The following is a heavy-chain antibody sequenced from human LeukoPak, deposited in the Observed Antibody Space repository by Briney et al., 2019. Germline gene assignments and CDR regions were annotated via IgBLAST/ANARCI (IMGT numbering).Heavy chain of an antibody. D-gene: IGHD3-10*01. CDR1: GFTVSSNY. V-gene: IGHV3-53*01. CDR3: ARDLWFGEPLGGYFDY. CDR2: IYSGGST. Sequence: QSGGSLRLSCAASGFTVSSNYMSWVRQAPGKGLEWVSVIYSGGSTYYADSVKGRFTISRDNSTNTLYLQMNSLRAEDTAVYYCARDLWFGEPLGGYFDYWGQGTLVTVSS. J-gene: IGHJ4*02.